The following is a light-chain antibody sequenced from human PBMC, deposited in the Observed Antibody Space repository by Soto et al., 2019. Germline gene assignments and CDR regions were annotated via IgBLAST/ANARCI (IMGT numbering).Light chain of an antibody. CDR3: MQALQSLT. V-gene: IGKV2-28*01. Sequence: MTQSPSSLSASVGDRVTITCQASQNIDNYLDWYVQKPGQSPQLLIYFGSNRAPGVPDRFSGSGSGTDFTLKINRVEADDVGTYYCMQALQSLTFGQGTRLEI. CDR2: FGS. J-gene: IGKJ5*01. CDR1: QNIDNY.